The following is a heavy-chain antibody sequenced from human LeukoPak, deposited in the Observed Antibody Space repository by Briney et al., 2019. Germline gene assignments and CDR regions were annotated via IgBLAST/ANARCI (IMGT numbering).Heavy chain of an antibody. CDR3: ARATSGSRDGYNWRFDY. D-gene: IGHD5-24*01. Sequence: GGSLRLSCAASGFTSSSYGMHWVRQAPGKGLEWVAFIRYDGSNKYYADSVKGRFTISRDNAKNSLYLQMNSLRAEDTAVYYCARATSGSRDGYNWRFDYWGQGTLVTVSS. J-gene: IGHJ4*02. V-gene: IGHV3-30*02. CDR1: GFTSSSYG. CDR2: IRYDGSNK.